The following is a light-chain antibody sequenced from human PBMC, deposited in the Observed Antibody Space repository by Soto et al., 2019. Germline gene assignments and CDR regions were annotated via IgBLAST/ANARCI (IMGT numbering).Light chain of an antibody. J-gene: IGKJ1*01. V-gene: IGKV1-5*03. CDR3: QHYNSYSEA. CDR2: KAS. Sequence: DIQMTQSPSTLSGSVGDRVTITCRARQTISSWLAWYQQKPGKAPKLLIYKASTLKSGVPSRFSCSGSGTEVTLTSSSLQSDYFATYYCQHYNSYSEAFGQGSKVQLK. CDR1: QTISSW.